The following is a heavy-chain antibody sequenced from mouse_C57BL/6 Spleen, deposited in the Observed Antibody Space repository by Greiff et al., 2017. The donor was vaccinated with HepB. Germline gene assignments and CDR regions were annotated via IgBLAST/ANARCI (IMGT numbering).Heavy chain of an antibody. CDR1: GFTFTDYY. CDR2: IRNKANGYTT. V-gene: IGHV7-3*01. Sequence: EVNVVESGGGLVQPGGSLSLSCAASGFTFTDYYMSWVRQPPGKALEWLGFIRNKANGYTTEYSASVKGRFTISRDNSQSILYLQMNALRAEDSATYYCARFTLRYGNYFFDYWGQGTTLTVSS. D-gene: IGHD2-10*02. J-gene: IGHJ2*01. CDR3: ARFTLRYGNYFFDY.